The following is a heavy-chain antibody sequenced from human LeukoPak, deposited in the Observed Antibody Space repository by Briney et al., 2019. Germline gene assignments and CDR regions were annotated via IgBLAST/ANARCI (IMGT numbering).Heavy chain of an antibody. J-gene: IGHJ2*01. D-gene: IGHD4-17*01. CDR1: GGAISSSSHY. V-gene: IGHV4-39*01. CDR3: VRNTTVTDWYFDL. Sequence: SETLSLTCIVSGGAISSSSHYWGWIRQPPGKGLEWIGSIYHSGSTVYNPSLKSRVAISVDTSRNQFSLKLNSVTASDTAVYYCVRNTTVTDWYFDLWGRGTLVTVSS. CDR2: IYHSGST.